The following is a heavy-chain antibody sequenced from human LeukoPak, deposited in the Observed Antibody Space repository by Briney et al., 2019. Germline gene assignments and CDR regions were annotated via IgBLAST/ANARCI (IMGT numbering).Heavy chain of an antibody. J-gene: IGHJ3*02. D-gene: IGHD5/OR15-5a*01. V-gene: IGHV4-4*02. CDR2: IYHSGST. Sequence: SETLSLTCAVSGVSINSSNWWSWVRQSPGKGLEWIGDIYHSGSTNYNPSLKSRVIISVDKSKNQFFLQLNSVTAADTAVFYCARVGRGLDAFDIWGQGTMVSVSS. CDR3: ARVGRGLDAFDI. CDR1: GVSINSSNW.